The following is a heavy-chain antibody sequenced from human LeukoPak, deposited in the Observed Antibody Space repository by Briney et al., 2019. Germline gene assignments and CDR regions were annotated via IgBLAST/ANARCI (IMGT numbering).Heavy chain of an antibody. CDR2: ISGSGDST. D-gene: IGHD3-10*01. CDR1: GFTFSNYA. Sequence: GGSLRLSCAASGFTFSNYAMRWVRQAPGKGLEWVSGISGSGDSTYYADSVKGRFTISRDNSKNTLYLQMNSLRAEDTAVYYCAKDRPPYYGSGSYGDYWGQGTLVTVSS. CDR3: AKDRPPYYGSGSYGDY. V-gene: IGHV3-23*01. J-gene: IGHJ4*02.